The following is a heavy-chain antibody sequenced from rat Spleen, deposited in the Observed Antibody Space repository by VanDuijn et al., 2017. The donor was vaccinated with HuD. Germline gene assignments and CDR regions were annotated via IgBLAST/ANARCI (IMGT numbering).Heavy chain of an antibody. CDR2: ISPGGGNT. V-gene: IGHV5-25*01. Sequence: EVQLVESGGGLVQPGRSMKLSCAASGFTFNNYYMAWVRQAPTKGLEWVASISPGGGNTYYRDSVRGRFTVSRDNAKSTLYLQMDSLRSEDTATYYCTTGERGFAYWGQGTLVTVSS. J-gene: IGHJ3*01. CDR3: TTGERGFAY. CDR1: GFTFNNYY.